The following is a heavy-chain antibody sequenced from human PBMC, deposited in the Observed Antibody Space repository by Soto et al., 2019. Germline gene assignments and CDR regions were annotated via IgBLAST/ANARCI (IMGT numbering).Heavy chain of an antibody. D-gene: IGHD2-2*01. CDR2: IYYSGST. V-gene: IGHV4-31*03. CDR3: ARDGCSSTSCYDYYYGMDV. J-gene: IGHJ6*02. CDR1: GGSISSGGYY. Sequence: SETLSLTCTVSGGSISSGGYYWSWIRQHPGKGLEWIGYIYYSGSTYYNPSLKSRVTISVDTSKNQFSLKLSSVTAAGTAVYYCARDGCSSTSCYDYYYGMDVWGQGTTVTVSS.